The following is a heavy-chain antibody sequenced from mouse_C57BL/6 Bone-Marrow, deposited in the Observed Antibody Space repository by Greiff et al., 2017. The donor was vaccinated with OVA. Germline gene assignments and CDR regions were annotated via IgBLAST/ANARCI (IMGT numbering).Heavy chain of an antibody. CDR2: IDPSDSYT. Sequence: VQLQQPGAELVRPGTSVKLSCKASGYTFTSYWMHWVKQRPGQGLAWIGVIDPSDSYTNYNQKFKGKATLTVDTSSSTAYMQLSSLTSEDSAVYYCASSRPSYFDVWGTGTTVTVSS. CDR3: ASSRPSYFDV. J-gene: IGHJ1*03. V-gene: IGHV1-59*01. CDR1: GYTFTSYW.